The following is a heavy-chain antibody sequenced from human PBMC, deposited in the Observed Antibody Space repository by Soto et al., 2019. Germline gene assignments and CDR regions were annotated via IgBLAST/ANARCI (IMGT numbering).Heavy chain of an antibody. J-gene: IGHJ4*02. CDR2: INHSGST. Sequence: SETLSLTCAVYGGSFSGYYWSWIRQPPGKGLEWIGEINHSGSTNYNPSLKSRFTISVDTSKSQFSLKLSSLTAADTAVYYCARGLTDDYGDYWGQGTLVTVSS. V-gene: IGHV4-34*01. CDR3: ARGLTDDYGDY. CDR1: GGSFSGYY.